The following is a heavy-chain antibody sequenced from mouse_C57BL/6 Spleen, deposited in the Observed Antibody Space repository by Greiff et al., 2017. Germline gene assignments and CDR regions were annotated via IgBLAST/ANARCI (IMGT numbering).Heavy chain of an antibody. V-gene: IGHV2-2*01. J-gene: IGHJ4*01. CDR2: IWSGGST. CDR1: GFSLTSYG. CDR3: AGNSGYGSSDYAMDY. D-gene: IGHD1-1*01. Sequence: VKLMESGPGLVQPSQSLSITCTVSGFSLTSYGVHWVRQSPGKGLEWLGVIWSGGSTDYNAAFISRLSISKDNSKGQVFFKMNSLQADDTAIYYCAGNSGYGSSDYAMDYWGQGTSVTVSS.